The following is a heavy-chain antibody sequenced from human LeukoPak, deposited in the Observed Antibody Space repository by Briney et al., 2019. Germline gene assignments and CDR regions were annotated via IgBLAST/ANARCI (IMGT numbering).Heavy chain of an antibody. CDR3: AREYTRRYFDY. V-gene: IGHV3-13*01. Sequence: GGSLRLSCAASGFTLSNFAMHWVRQATGKGLEWVSAIGTAGDTFYPGSVKGRLTISRENAKNSLYLQMNSLRAEDTAVYYCAREYTRRYFDYWGQGTLVTVSS. D-gene: IGHD1-1*01. CDR2: IGTAGDT. CDR1: GFTLSNFA. J-gene: IGHJ4*02.